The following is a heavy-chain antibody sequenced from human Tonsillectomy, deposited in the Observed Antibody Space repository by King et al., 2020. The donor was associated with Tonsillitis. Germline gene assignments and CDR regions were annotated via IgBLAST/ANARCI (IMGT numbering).Heavy chain of an antibody. CDR3: ARLATGTTRLGYYYYYMDV. CDR2: IDPSDSYT. D-gene: IGHD1-7*01. Sequence: VQLVESGAEVKKPGESLRISCKGSGYSFTSYWISWVRQMPGKGLEWMGRIDPSDSYTNYSPSFQGHVTISADKSISTAYLQWSSLKASDTAMYYCARLATGTTRLGYYYYYMDVWGKGTTVTVSS. CDR1: GYSFTSYW. J-gene: IGHJ6*03. V-gene: IGHV5-10-1*03.